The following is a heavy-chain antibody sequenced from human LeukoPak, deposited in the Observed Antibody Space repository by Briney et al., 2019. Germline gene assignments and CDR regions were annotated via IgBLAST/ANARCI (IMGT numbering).Heavy chain of an antibody. CDR2: ISGSGGST. V-gene: IGHV3-23*01. CDR1: GFTFSSYA. D-gene: IGHD2-15*01. J-gene: IGHJ4*02. Sequence: GGSLRLSCAASGFTFSSYAMSWVRQAPGKGLEWVSAISGSGGSTYYADSVKGRFTISRDNSKNTLYLQVNSLRAEDTAVYCCAKGGVRYCSGGSCYSNYWGQGTLVTVSS. CDR3: AKGGVRYCSGGSCYSNY.